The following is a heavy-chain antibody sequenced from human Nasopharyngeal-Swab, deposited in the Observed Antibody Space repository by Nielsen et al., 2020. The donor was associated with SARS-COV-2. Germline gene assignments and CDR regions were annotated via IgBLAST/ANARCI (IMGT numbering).Heavy chain of an antibody. CDR2: IKSKTDGGTT. D-gene: IGHD6-13*01. CDR3: TTPAEAAAATGYYYGMDV. J-gene: IGHJ6*02. V-gene: IGHV3-15*01. Sequence: GGSLRLSCAASGFTFSNAWMSWVRQAPGKGLEWVGRIKSKTDGGTTDYAAPVKGRFTISRDDSKNTLYLQMNSLKTEDTAVCYCTTPAEAAAATGYYYGMDVWGQGTTVTVSS. CDR1: GFTFSNAW.